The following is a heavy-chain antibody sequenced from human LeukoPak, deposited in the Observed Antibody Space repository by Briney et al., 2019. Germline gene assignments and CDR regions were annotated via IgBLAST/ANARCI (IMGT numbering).Heavy chain of an antibody. CDR2: ISAYNGNT. CDR3: ATESKWAVAGRAPTPMDV. CDR1: GYTFTSYG. J-gene: IGHJ6*02. V-gene: IGHV1-18*01. Sequence: ASVKVSCKASGYTFTSYGISWVRQAPGQGLEWMGWISAYNGNTNYAQKLQGRVTMTEDTSTDTAYMELSSLRSEDTAVYYCATESKWAVAGRAPTPMDVWGQGTTVTVSS. D-gene: IGHD6-19*01.